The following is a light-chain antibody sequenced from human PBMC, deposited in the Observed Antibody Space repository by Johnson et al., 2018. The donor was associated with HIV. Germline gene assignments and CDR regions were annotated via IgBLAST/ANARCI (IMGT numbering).Light chain of an antibody. J-gene: IGLJ1*01. CDR1: SSNIGNNY. V-gene: IGLV1-51*01. CDR2: DNN. CDR3: GTWDSSLSIFV. Sequence: QSVLSQPPSVSAAPGQKVTISCSGSSSNIGNNYVSWYQQLPGTAPKLLIYDNNKRPSGIPDRFSGSTAGSSATLGIAGPPTGDEADYYCGTWDSSLSIFVFGTGTKVTVL.